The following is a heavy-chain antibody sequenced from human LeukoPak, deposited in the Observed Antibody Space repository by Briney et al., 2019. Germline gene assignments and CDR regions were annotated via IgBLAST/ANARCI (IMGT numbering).Heavy chain of an antibody. CDR3: ARHSSGLEWLLPFDY. CDR1: GGSFSSSRYY. D-gene: IGHD3-3*01. CDR2: IYYSGST. V-gene: IGHV4-39*01. J-gene: IGHJ4*02. Sequence: SETLSLTCTVSGGSFSSSRYYWGWIRQPPGKGLEWIGSIYYSGSTYYNPSLKSRVTISVDTSKNQFSLKLSSVTAADTAVYSCARHSSGLEWLLPFDYWGQGTLVTVSS.